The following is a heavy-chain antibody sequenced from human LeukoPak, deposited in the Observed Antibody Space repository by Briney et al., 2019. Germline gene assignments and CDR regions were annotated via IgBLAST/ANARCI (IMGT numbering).Heavy chain of an antibody. CDR1: GFAFGTSA. D-gene: IGHD1-26*01. CDR2: ISSSSSYI. V-gene: IGHV3-21*01. J-gene: IGHJ3*02. CDR3: ARLLTGSYYVVSAFDI. Sequence: PGGSLRLSCAASGFAFGTSAMTWVRQAPGKGLGWVSSISSSSSYIYYADSVKGRFTISRDNAKNSLYLQMNSLRAEDTAVYYCARLLTGSYYVVSAFDIWGQGTMVTVSS.